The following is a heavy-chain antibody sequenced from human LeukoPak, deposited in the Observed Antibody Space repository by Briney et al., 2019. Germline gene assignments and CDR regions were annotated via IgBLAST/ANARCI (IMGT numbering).Heavy chain of an antibody. D-gene: IGHD6-13*01. CDR3: ANLPGIAAAGEELDAFDL. CDR1: GFTFSSYA. CDR2: ISGSGGSP. J-gene: IGHJ3*01. V-gene: IGHV3-23*01. Sequence: GGSLRLSCAASGFTFSSYAMSWVRQAPGKGLEWVSAISGSGGSPYYAGSVKGRFTLSRDNSKNTLDLPMNSQLAKDRAGHYFANLPGIAAAGEELDAFDLWGQGTMVTVSS.